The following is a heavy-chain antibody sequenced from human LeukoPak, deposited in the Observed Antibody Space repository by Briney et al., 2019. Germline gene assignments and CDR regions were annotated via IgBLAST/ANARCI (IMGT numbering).Heavy chain of an antibody. CDR2: INPSGGST. J-gene: IGHJ4*02. D-gene: IGHD5-12*01. V-gene: IGHV1-46*01. CDR1: GYTFTSYY. Sequence: GASVKVSCKASGYTFTSYYMHWVRQAPGQGLEWMGIINPSGGSTSYAQKFQGRVTMTRDTSTSTVYMELSSLRSEDTAVYYCARERSVRGGYNYFDYWGQGTLVTVSS. CDR3: ARERSVRGGYNYFDY.